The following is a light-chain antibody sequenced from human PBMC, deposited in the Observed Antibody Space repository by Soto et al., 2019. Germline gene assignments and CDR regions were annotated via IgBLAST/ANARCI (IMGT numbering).Light chain of an antibody. Sequence: QSALTQPRSVSESPGQSVTISCSGTSSDVGGYKYVSWYQQHPGEAPKLMIYDVSKRPSGVPDRFSGSKSGSTASLTISGLQSEDEADNYCCSYAGSSTWVFGGGTKLTVL. V-gene: IGLV2-11*01. CDR3: CSYAGSSTWV. J-gene: IGLJ3*02. CDR1: SSDVGGYKY. CDR2: DVS.